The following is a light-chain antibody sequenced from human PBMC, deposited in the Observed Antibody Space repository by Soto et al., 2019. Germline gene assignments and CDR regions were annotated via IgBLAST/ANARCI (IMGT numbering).Light chain of an antibody. V-gene: IGKV3-15*01. CDR2: GAS. J-gene: IGKJ1*01. Sequence: EKVMTQSPATLSVSPGERATLSCRASQSFSSNLAWYQQKPGHAPRLLIYGASTRATGIPARFSGSGSGTDFTLTISSLQSEDFAVYYCQQYNDWPPWTFGQGTKVDIK. CDR3: QQYNDWPPWT. CDR1: QSFSSN.